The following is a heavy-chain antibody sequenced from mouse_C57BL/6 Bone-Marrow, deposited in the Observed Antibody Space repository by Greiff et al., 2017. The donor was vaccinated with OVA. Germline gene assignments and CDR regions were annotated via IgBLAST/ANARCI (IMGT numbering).Heavy chain of an antibody. V-gene: IGHV1-64*01. CDR2: IHPNSGST. D-gene: IGHD2-2*01. J-gene: IGHJ4*01. CDR3: ARNCGYDWPMDY. CDR1: GYTFTSYW. Sequence: QVQLQQPGAELVKPGASVKLSCKASGYTFTSYWMHWVKQRPGQGLEWIGMIHPNSGSTNYNEKFKSKATLTVDKSSSTAYMQLSSLTSEDSAVYYCARNCGYDWPMDYWGQGTSVTVSS.